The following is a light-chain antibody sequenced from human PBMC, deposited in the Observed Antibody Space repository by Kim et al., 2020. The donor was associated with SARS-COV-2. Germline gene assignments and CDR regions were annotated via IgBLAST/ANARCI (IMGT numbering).Light chain of an antibody. CDR1: SLRSYY. J-gene: IGLJ2*01. CDR3: QSRDTSGKVV. Sequence: SSELTQDPAVSVAWGQTVRITCQGDSLRSYYATWYQQKPGQAPILVIYGKNSRPSGIPDRFSGSGSGNTASLTITGAQAEDEADFYCQSRDTSGKVVFGGGTKLTVL. V-gene: IGLV3-19*01. CDR2: GKN.